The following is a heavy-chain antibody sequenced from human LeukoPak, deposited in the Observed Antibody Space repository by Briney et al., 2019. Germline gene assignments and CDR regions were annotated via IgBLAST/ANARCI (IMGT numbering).Heavy chain of an antibody. Sequence: GGSLRLSCAASGFTFSSYAMSWVRQAPGKGLEWVSAISGSGGSTYYADSVKGRFTISRDNSKNTLYLQMNSLRAEDTAVYYCAKDRLIXXXGXXVNWFDPWGQGTLVT. CDR3: AKDRLIXXXGXXVNWFDP. CDR1: GFTFSSYA. J-gene: IGHJ5*02. D-gene: IGHD3-16*02. CDR2: ISGSGGST. V-gene: IGHV3-23*01.